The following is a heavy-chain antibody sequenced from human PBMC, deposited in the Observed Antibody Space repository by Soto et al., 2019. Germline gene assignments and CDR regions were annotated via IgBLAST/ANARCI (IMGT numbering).Heavy chain of an antibody. CDR3: ARSDCTGAYCYSWPFNYGVDV. D-gene: IGHD2-21*02. Sequence: LRLSCTTSGFTFNTYGMHWVRQAPGKGLEWVAIIWYDGSNKYYADSVKGRFTISRDNPKNTLYLQMNSLRAEDTALYYCARSDCTGAYCYSWPFNYGVDVWGQGTTVTVSS. J-gene: IGHJ6*02. CDR1: GFTFNTYG. CDR2: IWYDGSNK. V-gene: IGHV3-33*08.